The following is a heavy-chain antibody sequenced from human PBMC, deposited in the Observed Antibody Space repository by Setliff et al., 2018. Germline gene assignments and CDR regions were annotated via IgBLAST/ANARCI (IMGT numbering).Heavy chain of an antibody. CDR1: GFTFSDHY. J-gene: IGHJ4*02. D-gene: IGHD6-19*01. CDR2: SRDKPNRFTT. Sequence: GGSLRLSCAVSGFTFSDHYMDWVRQAPGKGLEWLGRSRDKPNRFTTEYAASVKGRFTISRDDSKSIAYLQMNSLKTEDTAVYYCTRDLGSSGWYLDYWGQGTLVTVSS. CDR3: TRDLGSSGWYLDY. V-gene: IGHV3-72*01.